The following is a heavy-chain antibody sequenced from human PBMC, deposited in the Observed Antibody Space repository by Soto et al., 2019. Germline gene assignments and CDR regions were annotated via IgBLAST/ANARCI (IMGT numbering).Heavy chain of an antibody. V-gene: IGHV3-15*01. Sequence: EVQLVESGGGLVKPGGSLRLSCAASGFTFSIAWMSWVRQAPGKGLEWVGRIKSKTDGGTTDYAAPVKGRFTISRDDSKNTLYLQMNSLKPEDTAGYYCTSDSCITGTTVPLDWFDPWGQGTLVTVSS. CDR1: GFTFSIAW. J-gene: IGHJ5*02. CDR3: TSDSCITGTTVPLDWFDP. D-gene: IGHD1-7*01. CDR2: IKSKTDGGTT.